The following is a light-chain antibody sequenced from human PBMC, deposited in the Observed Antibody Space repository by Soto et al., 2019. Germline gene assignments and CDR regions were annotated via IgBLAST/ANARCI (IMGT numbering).Light chain of an antibody. CDR2: DNN. CDR1: TSNIGNNY. J-gene: IGLJ3*02. CDR3: ATWDSSLSGGV. Sequence: QSVLTQPPSVPSASGLKVTISCSGSTSNIGNNYVSWYQQLPGTAPKLLIYDNNRRPSGIPDRFSASKSGTSATLGITGLQTGDEADYYCATWDSSLSGGVFGGGTKVTVL. V-gene: IGLV1-51*01.